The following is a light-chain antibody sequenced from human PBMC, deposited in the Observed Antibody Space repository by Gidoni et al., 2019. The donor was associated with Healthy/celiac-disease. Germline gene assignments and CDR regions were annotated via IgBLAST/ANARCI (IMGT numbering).Light chain of an antibody. CDR2: EVS. Sequence: QSALNQPAPVSWSPGQSNPISCTGTSSDVGSYNLVSWYQQHPGKAPKLMIYEVSKRPSGVSNRFSGSKSGNTASLTISGLQAEDEADYYCCSYAGSSTFDVVFGGGTKLTVL. V-gene: IGLV2-23*02. CDR3: CSYAGSSTFDVV. CDR1: SSDVGSYNL. J-gene: IGLJ2*01.